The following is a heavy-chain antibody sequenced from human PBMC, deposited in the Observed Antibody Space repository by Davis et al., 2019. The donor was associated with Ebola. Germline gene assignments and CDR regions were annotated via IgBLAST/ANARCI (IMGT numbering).Heavy chain of an antibody. Sequence: PGGSLRLSCAASGFTFSSYDMHWVRQATGKGLEWVSAIGTAGDTYYPGSVKGRFTISRENAKNSLYLQMNSLRAEDTAVYYCARVMTTVTTLRAFDIWGQGTMVTVSS. CDR1: GFTFSSYD. CDR2: IGTAGDT. D-gene: IGHD4-17*01. CDR3: ARVMTTVTTLRAFDI. J-gene: IGHJ3*02. V-gene: IGHV3-13*01.